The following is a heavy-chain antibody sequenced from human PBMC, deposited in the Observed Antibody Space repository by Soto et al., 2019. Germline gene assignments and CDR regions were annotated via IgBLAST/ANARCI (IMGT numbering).Heavy chain of an antibody. Sequence: QVQLQESGPGLVKPSETLSLTCTVSGGSISSYYWSWIRQPPGKGLEWIGYIYSSGSTNYNPSLKGRVTISVDTAKAQFSRKVSCVTSGDTAVYYCARVERLGRIAAAGTAGRSGYYDYMDVWGRGTTVTVSS. D-gene: IGHD6-13*01. CDR3: ARVERLGRIAAAGTAGRSGYYDYMDV. CDR2: IYSSGST. J-gene: IGHJ6*03. CDR1: GGSISSYY. V-gene: IGHV4-59*01.